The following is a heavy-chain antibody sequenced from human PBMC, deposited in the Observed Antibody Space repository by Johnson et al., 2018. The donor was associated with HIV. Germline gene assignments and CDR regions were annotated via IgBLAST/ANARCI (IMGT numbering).Heavy chain of an antibody. CDR2: ISYDGSNK. D-gene: IGHD6-13*01. V-gene: IGHV3-30-3*01. Sequence: QVQLVESGGGVVRPGRPLRLSCAASGFIFSGFGLHWVRQAPGKGLEWLASISYDGSNKYYADSVKGRFTISRDNSKNTLYLQMNSLRAEDTAVYYCARASSSWYQGRAFDIWGQGTMVTVSS. CDR1: GFIFSGFG. J-gene: IGHJ3*02. CDR3: ARASSSWYQGRAFDI.